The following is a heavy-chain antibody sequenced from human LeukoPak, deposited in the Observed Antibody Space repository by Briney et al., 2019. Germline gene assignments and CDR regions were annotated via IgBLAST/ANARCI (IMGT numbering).Heavy chain of an antibody. CDR1: GFTFSTYA. CDR2: IWFDGSEQ. Sequence: GGSLSLSCAASGFTFSTYAIHWVRQAPGKGLEWVAVIWFDGSEQYYADSVKGRFIISRDNSKSTSNLQLNSLRAEDTAVYYCAREGDSRWGELSPWGQGALVTVSS. CDR3: AREGDSRWGELSP. V-gene: IGHV3-33*01. D-gene: IGHD3-16*02. J-gene: IGHJ1*01.